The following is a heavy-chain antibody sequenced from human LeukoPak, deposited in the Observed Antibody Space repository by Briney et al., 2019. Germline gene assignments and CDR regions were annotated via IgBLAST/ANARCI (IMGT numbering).Heavy chain of an antibody. V-gene: IGHV1-18*01. CDR3: ARDDPYGSGSYHKDY. J-gene: IGHJ4*02. Sequence: GASVKVSCKASGYTFTSYGISWVRQAPGQGLEWMGWISAYNGNTNYAQKLQGRVTMTTDTSTSTAYMELRSLRSDDTAVYYCARDDPYGSGSYHKDYWGQGTLVTVSS. D-gene: IGHD3-10*01. CDR1: GYTFTSYG. CDR2: ISAYNGNT.